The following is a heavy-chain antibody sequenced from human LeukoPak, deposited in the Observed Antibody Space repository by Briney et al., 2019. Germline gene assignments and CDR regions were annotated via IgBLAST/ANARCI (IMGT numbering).Heavy chain of an antibody. V-gene: IGHV3-23*01. J-gene: IGHJ4*02. Sequence: PGGSLRLSCAASGFTFSSHAMSWVRQAPGKRLEWVSVISGSGDSTYYADSVKGRFTISRDNSKNTLYLQMNSLRAEDTAVYYCAKGYYYDSSGYDLPVHTKFSSFDYWGQGTLVTVSS. CDR2: ISGSGDST. D-gene: IGHD3-22*01. CDR3: AKGYYYDSSGYDLPVHTKFSSFDY. CDR1: GFTFSSHA.